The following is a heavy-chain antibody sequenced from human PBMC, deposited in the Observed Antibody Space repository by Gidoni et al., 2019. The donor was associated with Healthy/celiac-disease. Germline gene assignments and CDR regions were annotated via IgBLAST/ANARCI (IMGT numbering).Heavy chain of an antibody. CDR2: INPSGGST. V-gene: IGHV1-46*03. J-gene: IGHJ5*02. D-gene: IGHD2-2*01. Sequence: QVQLVQSGAEVKKPGASVKVSCKASGYTFTSYYMHWVRQAPGQGLEWMGIINPSGGSTSYAQKFQGRVTMTRDTSTSTVYMELSSLRSEDTAVYYCARDWEQVVVPAANWFDPWGQGTLVTVSS. CDR3: ARDWEQVVVPAANWFDP. CDR1: GYTFTSYY.